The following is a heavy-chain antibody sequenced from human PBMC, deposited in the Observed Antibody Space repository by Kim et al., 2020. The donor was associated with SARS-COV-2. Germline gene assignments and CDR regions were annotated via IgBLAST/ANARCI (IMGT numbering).Heavy chain of an antibody. Sequence: GGSLRLSCAASGFTFSNAWMRWVRQAPGKGLEWVGRIKSKTDGGTTDYAAPVKGRFTISRDDSKNTLYLQMNSLKTEDTAVYYCTTDSTSGDAYYYYGMDVWGQGTTVTVSS. J-gene: IGHJ6*02. CDR2: IKSKTDGGTT. D-gene: IGHD2-21*02. V-gene: IGHV3-15*01. CDR3: TTDSTSGDAYYYYGMDV. CDR1: GFTFSNAW.